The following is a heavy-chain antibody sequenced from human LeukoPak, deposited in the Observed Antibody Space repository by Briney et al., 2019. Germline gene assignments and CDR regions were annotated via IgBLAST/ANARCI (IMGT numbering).Heavy chain of an antibody. J-gene: IGHJ4*02. D-gene: IGHD1-26*01. Sequence: SETLSLTCTVSGGSISSGGYYWSWIRQHPGKGLEWIGYIYYSGSTYYNPSLKSRVTISVDTSKNQFSLKLSSVTAADTAVYYCAREDGESYSTGYYFDYWGQGTLVTVSS. CDR2: IYYSGST. CDR3: AREDGESYSTGYYFDY. V-gene: IGHV4-31*03. CDR1: GGSISSGGYY.